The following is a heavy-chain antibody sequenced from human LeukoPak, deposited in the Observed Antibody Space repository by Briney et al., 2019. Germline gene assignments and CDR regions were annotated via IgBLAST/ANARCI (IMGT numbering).Heavy chain of an antibody. Sequence: SETLSLTCAVYGGSFSGYYWSWIRQPPGQGLEWMGEINHSGSTNYNPSLKSRVTISVDTSKNQFSLKLSSVTAADTVVYYCARGGSSGYRGLRGWYAPWGQGTLVTVSS. CDR1: GGSFSGYY. J-gene: IGHJ5*02. CDR2: INHSGST. D-gene: IGHD6-25*01. CDR3: ARGGSSGYRGLRGWYAP. V-gene: IGHV4-34*01.